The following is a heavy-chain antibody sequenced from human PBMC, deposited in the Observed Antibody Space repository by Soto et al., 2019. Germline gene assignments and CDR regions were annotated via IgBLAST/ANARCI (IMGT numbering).Heavy chain of an antibody. CDR1: GDTFSFYT. Sequence: QVQLVQSGTEVKKPGSSVKVSCKASGDTFSFYTINWVRQAPGLGLEWVGRINPIVSMSNYAQKFQGRVSMTKDKSTRTAHMELRSLRSDDTAMYFCAASYGSGYRAFDSWGQGALVIVSS. D-gene: IGHD3-10*01. V-gene: IGHV1-69*02. CDR3: AASYGSGYRAFDS. CDR2: INPIVSMS. J-gene: IGHJ4*02.